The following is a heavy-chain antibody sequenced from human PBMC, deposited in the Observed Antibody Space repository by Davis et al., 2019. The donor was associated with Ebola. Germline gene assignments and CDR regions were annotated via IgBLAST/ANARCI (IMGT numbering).Heavy chain of an antibody. V-gene: IGHV1-46*01. CDR2: ITPDDGTI. CDR1: GYMITNYY. D-gene: IGHD1-26*01. CDR3: ARTSIVGTTTTASDI. J-gene: IGHJ3*02. Sequence: ASVKVSCKVSGYMITNYYLHWVRLAPGHGLEWMGIITPDDGTINFAQKFRDRVTATRDTPTSTVYLEVRRLISEDSAVYFCARTSIVGTTTTASDIWGQGTNVTVSS.